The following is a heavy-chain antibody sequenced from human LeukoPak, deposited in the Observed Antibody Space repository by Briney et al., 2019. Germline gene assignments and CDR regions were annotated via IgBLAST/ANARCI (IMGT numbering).Heavy chain of an antibody. J-gene: IGHJ4*02. CDR1: GYTFTGYY. Sequence: GASVRVSCKASGYTFTGYYIFWVRQAPGQGLEWMGWINPNSGGTNYAQKFQGRVTMTRDTSISTAYMELSRLRSDDTAVFYCTRGHHYFVSGSYYNFWGQGTLVTASS. V-gene: IGHV1-2*02. D-gene: IGHD3-10*01. CDR2: INPNSGGT. CDR3: TRGHHYFVSGSYYNF.